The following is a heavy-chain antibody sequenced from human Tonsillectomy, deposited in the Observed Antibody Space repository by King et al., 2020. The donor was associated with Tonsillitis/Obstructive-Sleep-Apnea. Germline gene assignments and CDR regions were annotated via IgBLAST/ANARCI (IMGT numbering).Heavy chain of an antibody. CDR3: ARGVGKEGP. V-gene: IGHV3-72*01. D-gene: IGHD1-26*01. CDR2: TRNKANSYTT. CDR1: GFTLIDHY. Sequence: VQLVESGGGLVQPGGSLRLSCSASGFTLIDHYMDWVRQAPGKGLEWVGRTRNKANSYTTEYAASVKVRFTISRDDSKNSLYLQMNSLKTEDAAVYYCARGVGKEGPWGQGTLVTVSS. J-gene: IGHJ5*02.